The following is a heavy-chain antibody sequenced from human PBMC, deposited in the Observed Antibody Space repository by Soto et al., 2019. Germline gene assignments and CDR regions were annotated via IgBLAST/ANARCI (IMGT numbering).Heavy chain of an antibody. CDR2: VSASGLNT. V-gene: IGHV3-23*01. Sequence: EVQLLESGGKLVQPGGSLTLSCAASGFTFSTYAMAWVRQAPGKGLEWVSGVSASGLNTDYADPVKGRFYISRDNSKNTVSLHMNSMRAEYTALYYCAKDRQRRTAGYFVDYGGQGTPVTVSS. CDR3: AKDRQRRTAGYFVDY. J-gene: IGHJ4*02. D-gene: IGHD5-18*01. CDR1: GFTFSTYA.